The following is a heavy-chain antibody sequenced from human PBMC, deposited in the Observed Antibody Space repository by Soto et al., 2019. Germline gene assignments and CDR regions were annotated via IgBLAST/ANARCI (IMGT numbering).Heavy chain of an antibody. D-gene: IGHD3-22*01. J-gene: IGHJ4*02. Sequence: ASVKVSCKASGYTFTGYYMHWVRQAPGQGLEWMGWINPNSGGTNYAQKFQGRVTMTRDTSISTAYMELSRLRSDDTAVYYCARDQPYDSSGYHDYWGQGTLVTVFS. CDR3: ARDQPYDSSGYHDY. V-gene: IGHV1-2*02. CDR2: INPNSGGT. CDR1: GYTFTGYY.